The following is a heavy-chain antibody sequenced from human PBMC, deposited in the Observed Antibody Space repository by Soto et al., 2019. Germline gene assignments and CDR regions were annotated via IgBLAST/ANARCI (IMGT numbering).Heavy chain of an antibody. CDR3: ARDGGGDYEDYHYGMDV. CDR2: IYSSGST. Sequence: SETLSLTCIVSGGSISNYYWSWIRQPAGKGLEWIGRIYSSGSTNYNPSLKSRVTMSVDTSKNQFSLKLSSVTAADTAVYYCARDGGGDYEDYHYGMDVWGQGTTVTVS. J-gene: IGHJ6*02. V-gene: IGHV4-4*07. D-gene: IGHD2-21*02. CDR1: GGSISNYY.